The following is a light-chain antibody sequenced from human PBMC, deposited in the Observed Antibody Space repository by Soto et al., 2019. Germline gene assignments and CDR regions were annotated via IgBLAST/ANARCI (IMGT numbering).Light chain of an antibody. CDR3: MQGSHWPRT. CDR2: KVS. V-gene: IGKV2-30*01. CDR1: QSLVNSDGNTY. Sequence: EVVMTQSPLSLPVTLGQPASISRRSSQSLVNSDGNTYLNWFHQRPGQSPRRLIYKVSNRDSGVPDRFSGSGSGTDFTLRISRVEAEDVGVYYCMQGSHWPRTFGQGTRVEIK. J-gene: IGKJ1*01.